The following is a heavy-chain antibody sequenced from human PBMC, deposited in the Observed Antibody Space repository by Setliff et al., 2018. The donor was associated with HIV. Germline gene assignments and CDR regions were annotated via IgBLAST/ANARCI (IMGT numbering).Heavy chain of an antibody. J-gene: IGHJ4*02. D-gene: IGHD7-27*01. Sequence: LRLSCAASGFTFSSYAMSWVRQAPGKGLEWVSAISDSGGSTYYADSAKGRFTISRDNSKNTLYLQMNSLRAEDTAVYYCAKDGRTWGYPDDWGQGTLVTVS. V-gene: IGHV3-23*01. CDR3: AKDGRTWGYPDD. CDR1: GFTFSSYA. CDR2: ISDSGGST.